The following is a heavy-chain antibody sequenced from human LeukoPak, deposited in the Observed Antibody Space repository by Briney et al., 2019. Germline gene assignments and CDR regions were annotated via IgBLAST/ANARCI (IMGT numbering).Heavy chain of an antibody. CDR3: ARGRPHGNDY. V-gene: IGHV1-69*13. Sequence: SVTVSCKASGGTFSSYAINWVRQAPGQGLEWMGGIIPIFGTANYAQKFQGRVTITADESTSTAYMELSSLRSEDTAVYYCARGRPHGNDYWGQGTLVTVSS. J-gene: IGHJ4*02. CDR1: GGTFSSYA. CDR2: IIPIFGTA. D-gene: IGHD4-23*01.